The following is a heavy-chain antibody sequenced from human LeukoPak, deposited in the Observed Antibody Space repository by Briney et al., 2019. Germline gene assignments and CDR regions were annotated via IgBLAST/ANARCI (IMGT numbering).Heavy chain of an antibody. V-gene: IGHV3-7*03. J-gene: IGHJ5*02. CDR2: IEKGGSEK. Sequence: GGSLRLSCAASGFTFTNYWMTWVRQAPGKGLEWVASIEKGGSEKNYVDSVKGRFTISRDNAKNTLYLQMNNLRAEDTAVYYCARVRVFAKLSVVRPREVNCFDPWGQGTLVTVSS. CDR1: GFTFTNYW. D-gene: IGHD2-21*01. CDR3: ARVRVFAKLSVVRPREVNCFDP.